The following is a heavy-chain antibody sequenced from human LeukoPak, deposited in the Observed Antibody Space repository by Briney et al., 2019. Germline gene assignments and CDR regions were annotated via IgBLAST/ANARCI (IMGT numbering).Heavy chain of an antibody. CDR2: IIPIFGTA. D-gene: IGHD2-2*01. Sequence: GSSVKVSCKASGGTFSSYAISWVRQAPGQGLEWMGRIIPIFGTANYAQKFQGRVTITTDESTSTAYMELSSLRSEDTAVYYCARGYCSSTSCYEEGYFDYWGQGTLVTVSS. CDR1: GGTFSSYA. J-gene: IGHJ4*02. CDR3: ARGYCSSTSCYEEGYFDY. V-gene: IGHV1-69*05.